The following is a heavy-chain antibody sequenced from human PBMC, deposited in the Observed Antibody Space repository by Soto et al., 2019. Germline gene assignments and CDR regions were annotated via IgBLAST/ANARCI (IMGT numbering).Heavy chain of an antibody. Sequence: ASVKVSCKASGGTFSSYAISWVRQAPGQGLEWMGGIIPIFGTANYAQKFQGRVTITADESTSTAYMELSSLRSEDTAVYYSAVFKSTPGIDVHGNSVLCPFDYWGQGTLVTVSS. V-gene: IGHV1-69*13. CDR1: GGTFSSYA. CDR3: AVFKSTPGIDVHGNSVLCPFDY. D-gene: IGHD6-13*01. CDR2: IIPIFGTA. J-gene: IGHJ4*02.